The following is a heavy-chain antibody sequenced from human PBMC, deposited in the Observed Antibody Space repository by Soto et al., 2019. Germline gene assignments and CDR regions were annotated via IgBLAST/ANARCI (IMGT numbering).Heavy chain of an antibody. J-gene: IGHJ6*02. Sequence: QVQLVQSGAEVKKPGASVKVSCKASGYTFTGYYMHWVRQAPGQGLEWMGWINPNSGGTNYAQKFQGWVTMTRDTSISTAYMELSRLRSDDTAVYYCARGTLVVVPYYYYGMDVWGQGTTVTVSS. CDR3: ARGTLVVVPYYYYGMDV. D-gene: IGHD2-2*01. CDR1: GYTFTGYY. CDR2: INPNSGGT. V-gene: IGHV1-2*04.